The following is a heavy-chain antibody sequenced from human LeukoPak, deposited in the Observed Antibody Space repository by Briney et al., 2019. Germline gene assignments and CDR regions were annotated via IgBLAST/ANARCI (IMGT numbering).Heavy chain of an antibody. Sequence: ASVKVSCKASGYTFTGYYMHWVRQAPGQGLEWMGWINPNSGGTNYAQKFQGRVTMTRDTSISTAYMELSRLRPDDTAVYYCAREGVKGDYSEFDYWGQGTLVTVSS. D-gene: IGHD4-11*01. CDR3: AREGVKGDYSEFDY. CDR1: GYTFTGYY. V-gene: IGHV1-2*02. J-gene: IGHJ4*02. CDR2: INPNSGGT.